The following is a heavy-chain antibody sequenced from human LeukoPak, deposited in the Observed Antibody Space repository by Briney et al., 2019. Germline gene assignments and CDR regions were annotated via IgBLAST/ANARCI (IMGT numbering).Heavy chain of an antibody. CDR3: AKGRYTSGRNFDH. CDR1: EFTFSNYG. V-gene: IGHV3-23*01. CDR2: ISGGGGGT. D-gene: IGHD6-19*01. J-gene: IGHJ4*02. Sequence: PGGSLRLSCAASEFTFSNYGMSGVRQAPGKGKGLEWVSGISGGGGGTYYADSVKGRFTISRDDSKNRLYLQMNSLRAEDTAVYYCAKGRYTSGRNFDHWGQGTLVTVSS.